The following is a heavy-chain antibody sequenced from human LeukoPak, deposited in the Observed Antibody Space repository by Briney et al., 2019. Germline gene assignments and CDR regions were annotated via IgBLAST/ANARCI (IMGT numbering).Heavy chain of an antibody. CDR1: GYTFTSYG. CDR2: VSAYNGNT. CDR3: ARDSYYYDSSGYVFDY. D-gene: IGHD3-22*01. V-gene: IGHV1-18*01. Sequence: ASVKVSCKASGYTFTSYGISWVRQAPGQGLEWMGWVSAYNGNTNYAQKLQGRVTMTTDTSTSTAYMELRSLRSDDTAVYYCARDSYYYDSSGYVFDYWGQGTLVTVSS. J-gene: IGHJ4*02.